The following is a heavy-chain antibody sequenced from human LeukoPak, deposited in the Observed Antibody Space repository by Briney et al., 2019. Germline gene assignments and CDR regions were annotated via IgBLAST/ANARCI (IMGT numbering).Heavy chain of an antibody. CDR2: IDTSGNT. V-gene: IGHV4-4*07. D-gene: IGHD3-10*01. J-gene: IGHJ5*02. CDR1: GGSISSYY. CDR3: ARSEELYNWFDP. Sequence: SETLSLTCTVSGGSISSYYWSWIRQPAGKGLEWIGRIDTSGNTNYKPSLKSRVTMSVDTSKNQFSLKLSSVTAADTAVYYCARSEELYNWFDPWGQGTLVTVSS.